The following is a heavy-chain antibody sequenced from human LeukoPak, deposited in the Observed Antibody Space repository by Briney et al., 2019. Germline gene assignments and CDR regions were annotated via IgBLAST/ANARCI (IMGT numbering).Heavy chain of an antibody. CDR1: GGTFNTYA. Sequence: SVKVSCKASGGTFNTYAVSWVRQAPGPGLEWMGGIIPIFGTANYAQKFQGRVTITADESTNTAYMTLSSLTSEDTAVYYCTRLRDEGFVPWGQGTLVTVSS. CDR2: IIPIFGTA. V-gene: IGHV1-69*01. J-gene: IGHJ5*02. D-gene: IGHD4-17*01. CDR3: TRLRDEGFVP.